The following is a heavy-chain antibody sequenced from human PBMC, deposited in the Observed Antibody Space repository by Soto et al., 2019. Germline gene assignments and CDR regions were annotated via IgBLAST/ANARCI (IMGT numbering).Heavy chain of an antibody. J-gene: IGHJ4*02. CDR1: GFTFSTYS. D-gene: IGHD3-16*01. V-gene: IGHV3-48*01. CDR3: ARDRQVWGLEDY. CDR2: ITSDSNTI. Sequence: EAQLVESGGGLVQPGGSLRLSCAVSGFTFSTYSMNWVRQAPGKGLEWVAYITSDSNTIYYADSVKGRFTISRDNAKNSLYLQMNSLRAEDTAVYYCARDRQVWGLEDYWGQGTLVTVSS.